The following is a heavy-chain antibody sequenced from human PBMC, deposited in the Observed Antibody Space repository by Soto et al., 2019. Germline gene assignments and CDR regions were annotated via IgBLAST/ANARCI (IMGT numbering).Heavy chain of an antibody. CDR1: GYTFTGSY. CDR3: ARGGLAGAGIQYALFAY. V-gene: IGHV1-2*04. D-gene: IGHD6-13*01. J-gene: IGHJ4*02. CDR2: INPNSGGT. Sequence: GASVKVSCKASGYTFTGSYMHWVRQAPGQGLEWMGWINPNSGGTNYAQKFQGWVTMTRDTSISTAYMELRSLRSDDTAVYYCARGGLAGAGIQYALFAYWGQGTLVTGSS.